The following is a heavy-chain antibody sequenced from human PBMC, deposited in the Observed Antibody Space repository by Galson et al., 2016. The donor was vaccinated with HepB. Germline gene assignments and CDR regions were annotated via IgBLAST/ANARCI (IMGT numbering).Heavy chain of an antibody. CDR2: INPTGGST. Sequence: SVKVSCKASGYSFTDYHMHWLRQAPGQGLEWMGIINPTGGSTTSAQKFQGRVTMTRDTSTSTVYMELSSLRSEDTAVYYCARDGVNGGGDYWGQGTLVTVSS. CDR3: ARDGVNGGGDY. J-gene: IGHJ4*02. D-gene: IGHD1-1*01. V-gene: IGHV1-46*03. CDR1: GYSFTDYH.